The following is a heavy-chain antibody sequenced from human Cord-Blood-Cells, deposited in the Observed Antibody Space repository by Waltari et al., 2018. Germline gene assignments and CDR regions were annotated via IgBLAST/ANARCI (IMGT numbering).Heavy chain of an antibody. D-gene: IGHD2-2*01. CDR2: IWYYGSNK. CDR1: GFTFSSYG. V-gene: IGHV3-33*01. CDR3: AREGRYCSSTSCYALDI. Sequence: QVQLVESGGGVVQPGRSLRLSCAASGFTFSSYGMHWVRQAPGKGLEWAAVIWYYGSNKYYADSVKGRFIISRDNSKNTLYLQMNSLRAGEAAVYYWAREGRYCSSTSCYALDIWGQGTMVTVSS. J-gene: IGHJ3*02.